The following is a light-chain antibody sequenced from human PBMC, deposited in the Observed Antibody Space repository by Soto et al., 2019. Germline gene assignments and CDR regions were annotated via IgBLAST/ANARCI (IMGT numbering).Light chain of an antibody. CDR1: QSISSY. CDR2: AAS. Sequence: DIQITRSPASLSSSLVDIVTITCRASQSISSYLNWYQQKPGKAPKLLIYAASSLQSGVPSRFSGSGSGTDFTLTISSLQPEDFATYYCQQSYSTPGTFGQGTKVDIK. CDR3: QQSYSTPGT. J-gene: IGKJ1*01. V-gene: IGKV1-39*01.